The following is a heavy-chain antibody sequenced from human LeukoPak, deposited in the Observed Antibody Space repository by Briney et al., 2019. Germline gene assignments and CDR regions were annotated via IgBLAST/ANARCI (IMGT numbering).Heavy chain of an antibody. CDR1: GYTFSNYH. CDR2: ISAYNGNT. V-gene: IGHV1-18*01. CDR3: ARVRSSSSPDYYYYGLDV. D-gene: IGHD6-6*01. J-gene: IGHJ6*02. Sequence: ASVKVSCKASGYTFSNYHIGWVRQAPGQGFEWMGGISAYNGNTKYAQNLQGRVTMTTDTSTSTAYMELRSLRPDDTAVYYCARVRSSSSPDYYYYGLDVWGQGTTVTVSS.